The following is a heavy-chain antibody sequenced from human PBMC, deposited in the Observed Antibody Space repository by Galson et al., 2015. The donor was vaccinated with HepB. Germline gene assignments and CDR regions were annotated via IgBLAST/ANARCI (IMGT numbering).Heavy chain of an antibody. CDR3: ARRAAYYYGSGSWYYFDY. V-gene: IGHV4-39*01. Sequence: TLSLTCTVSGGSISSSRYYWGWIRQPPGKGLEWIGSIYYSGSTYYNPSLKSRVTISVDTSKNQFSLRLSTVTAADTAVYYCARRAAYYYGSGSWYYFDYWGQGTLVTVSS. CDR2: IYYSGST. CDR1: GGSISSSRYY. J-gene: IGHJ4*02. D-gene: IGHD3-10*01.